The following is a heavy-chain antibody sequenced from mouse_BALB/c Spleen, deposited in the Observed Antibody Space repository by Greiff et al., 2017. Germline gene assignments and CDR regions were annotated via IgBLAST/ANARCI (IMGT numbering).Heavy chain of an antibody. V-gene: IGHV1-80*01. D-gene: IGHD1-1*01. J-gene: IGHJ3*01. CDR3: AGGGTTVVAPFAY. CDR2: IYPGDGDT. Sequence: QVQLQQSGAELVRPGSSVKISCKASGYAFSSYWMNWVKQRPGQGLEWIGQIYPGDGDTNYNGKFKGKATLTADKSSSTAYMQLSSLTSEDSAVYFCAGGGTTVVAPFAYWGQGTLVTVSA. CDR1: GYAFSSYW.